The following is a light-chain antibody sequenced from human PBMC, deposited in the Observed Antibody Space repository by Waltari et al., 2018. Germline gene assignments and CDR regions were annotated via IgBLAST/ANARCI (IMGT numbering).Light chain of an antibody. J-gene: IGLJ2*01. V-gene: IGLV3-1*01. CDR1: KLVDKY. CDR2: QDS. CDR3: QAWDSSAVV. Sequence: SYELTQPPSVSVSPGQTASITCSGDKLVDKYACWYQQKPGQSPVLVIYQDSKRPSGIPWRFAGSNSGNTATLTISGTQAMDEADYYCQAWDSSAVVFGGGTKLTVL.